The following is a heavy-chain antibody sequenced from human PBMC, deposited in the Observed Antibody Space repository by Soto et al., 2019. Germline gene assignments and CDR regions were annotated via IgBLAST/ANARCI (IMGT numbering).Heavy chain of an antibody. CDR1: GFIFSDYY. CDR2: VSHDGSKK. CDR3: ARSSYDDVLTGWSMDV. D-gene: IGHD3-9*01. J-gene: IGHJ6*02. V-gene: IGHV3-30*09. Sequence: QVQLVESGGGVVQPGRSLRLSCAASGFIFSDYYMHWVRQAPGKGLEWVAVVSHDGSKKYYADSVKGRFVISRDNSKNTVYLQMNSLTPDGTAVNYCARSSYDDVLTGWSMDVWGQGTMVTVSS.